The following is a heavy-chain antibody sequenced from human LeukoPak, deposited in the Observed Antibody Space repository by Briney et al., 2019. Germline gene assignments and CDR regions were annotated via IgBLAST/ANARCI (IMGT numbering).Heavy chain of an antibody. CDR2: IYHSGST. Sequence: SETLSLTCTVSGGSISSGGYYWSWIRQPPGKGLEWIGYIYHSGSTYYNPSLKSRVTISVDRSKNQFSLKLSSVTAADTAVYYCAREGLLKGWYRSDYWGQGTLVTVSS. V-gene: IGHV4-30-2*01. CDR3: AREGLLKGWYRSDY. D-gene: IGHD6-19*01. CDR1: GGSISSGGYY. J-gene: IGHJ4*02.